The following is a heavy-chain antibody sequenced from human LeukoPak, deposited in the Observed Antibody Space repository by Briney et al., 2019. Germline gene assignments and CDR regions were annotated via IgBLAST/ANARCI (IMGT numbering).Heavy chain of an antibody. CDR2: MNPNSGNT. Sequence: ASVKVSCKASGYTFTDYYMHWVRQATGQGLEWMGWMNPNSGNTGYAQKFQGRVTMTRNTSISTAYMELSSLRSEDTAVYYCARVKYYYDSSGYFRYWGQGTLVTVSS. V-gene: IGHV1-8*02. J-gene: IGHJ4*02. CDR3: ARVKYYYDSSGYFRY. CDR1: GYTFTDYY. D-gene: IGHD3-22*01.